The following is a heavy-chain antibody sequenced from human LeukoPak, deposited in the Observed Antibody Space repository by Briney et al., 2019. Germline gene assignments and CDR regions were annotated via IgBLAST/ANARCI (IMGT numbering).Heavy chain of an antibody. D-gene: IGHD6-19*01. Sequence: GGSLRLSCAASGFTFRKYNMNWVRQAPGKGLEWVSAISSGSSYIYYADSVKGRFTISRDNSKNTLYLQMNSLRAEDTAVYYCARDLAVAGTLPWGQGTLVTVSS. V-gene: IGHV3-21*04. J-gene: IGHJ5*02. CDR1: GFTFRKYN. CDR2: ISSGSSYI. CDR3: ARDLAVAGTLP.